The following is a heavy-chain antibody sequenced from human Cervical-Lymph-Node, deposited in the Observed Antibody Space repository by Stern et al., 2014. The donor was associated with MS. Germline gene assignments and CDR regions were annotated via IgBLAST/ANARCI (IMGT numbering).Heavy chain of an antibody. V-gene: IGHV4-30-4*01. CDR3: ARMKTGLRENRGFDF. CDR1: GDSINSGDFH. CDR2: IYYSGRN. J-gene: IGHJ4*02. Sequence: IQLQESGPGLVKPSETLSLTCTVSGDSINSGDFHWSWVRQSPGKGLEWIGYIYYSGRNYKNPSLKSRVTMSIDTSTNQVSLNVTSVTAADTALYYCARMKTGLRENRGFDFWGQGTQVTVSS. D-gene: IGHD4-17*01.